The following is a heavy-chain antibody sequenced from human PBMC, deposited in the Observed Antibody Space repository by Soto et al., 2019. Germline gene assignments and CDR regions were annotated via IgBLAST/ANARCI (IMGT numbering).Heavy chain of an antibody. CDR1: GGTFSSYT. J-gene: IGHJ6*02. D-gene: IGHD5-12*01. Sequence: QVQLVQSGAEVKKPGSSVKVSCKASGGTFSSYTISWVRQAPGQGLEWMGRIIPILGIANYAQKFQGRVTITADKSTSTAYMELSSLRSEDTAVYYCPGPRWLQLLGHYYYGMDVWGQGTTVTVSS. CDR3: PGPRWLQLLGHYYYGMDV. CDR2: IIPILGIA. V-gene: IGHV1-69*02.